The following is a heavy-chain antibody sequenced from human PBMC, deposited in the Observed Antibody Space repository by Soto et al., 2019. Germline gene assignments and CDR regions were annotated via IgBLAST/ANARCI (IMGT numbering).Heavy chain of an antibody. Sequence: PSETLSLTCTVSGGSISSGGYYWSWIRQHPGKGLEWIGYIYYSGSTYYNPSLKSRVTISVDTSKNQFSLKLSSVTAADTAVYCCARSLGKAEASSHWGQGTLVTVSS. J-gene: IGHJ4*02. CDR1: GGSISSGGYY. CDR3: ARSLGKAEASSH. D-gene: IGHD6-13*01. CDR2: IYYSGST. V-gene: IGHV4-31*03.